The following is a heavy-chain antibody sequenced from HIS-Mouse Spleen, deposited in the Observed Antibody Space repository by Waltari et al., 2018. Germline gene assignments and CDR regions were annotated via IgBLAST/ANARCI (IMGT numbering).Heavy chain of an antibody. J-gene: IGHJ4*02. CDR2: ISAYTGNT. Sequence: QVQLVQSGAEVKKHGASVKVSCKASGYTFTSYGINWVRQAPGQGLELMGWISAYTGNTNDAQKLQGRDTMTTDTSTSTAYMELRSLRSDDTAVYYCARSFLEWLLYFDYWGQGTLVTVSS. CDR1: GYTFTSYG. CDR3: ARSFLEWLLYFDY. D-gene: IGHD3-3*02. V-gene: IGHV1-18*01.